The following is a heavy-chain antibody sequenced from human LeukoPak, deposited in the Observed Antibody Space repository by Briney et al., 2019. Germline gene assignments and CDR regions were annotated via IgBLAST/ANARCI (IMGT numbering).Heavy chain of an antibody. V-gene: IGHV3-21*01. CDR2: ISSTSSYI. CDR1: GFTFSSYT. D-gene: IGHD6-13*01. CDR3: ARDKIPAAGTPRGFDP. Sequence: GGSLRLSCAASGFTFSSYTMNWVRQAPGKGLEWVSSISSTSSYIYYADSVKGRFTISRDNAKNSLYLQMNSLRAEDTAVYYCARDKIPAAGTPRGFDPWGQGTLVTVSS. J-gene: IGHJ5*02.